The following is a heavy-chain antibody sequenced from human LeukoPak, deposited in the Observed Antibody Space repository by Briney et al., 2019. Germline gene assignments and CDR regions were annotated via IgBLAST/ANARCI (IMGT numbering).Heavy chain of an antibody. D-gene: IGHD3-9*01. CDR2: ISYDGSNK. CDR3: AREGYDILTGLVGGLNDY. V-gene: IGHV3-30-3*01. Sequence: PGGSLRHSCAASGFTFSSYAMHWVRQAPGKGLEWVAVISYDGSNKYYADSVKGRFTISRDNSKNTLYLQMNSPRAEDTAVYYCAREGYDILTGLVGGLNDYWGQGTLVTVSS. CDR1: GFTFSSYA. J-gene: IGHJ4*02.